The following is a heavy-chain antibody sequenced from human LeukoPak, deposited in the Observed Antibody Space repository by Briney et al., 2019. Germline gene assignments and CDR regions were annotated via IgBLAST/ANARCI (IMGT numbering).Heavy chain of an antibody. CDR1: GFTFDAST. D-gene: IGHD5-12*01. V-gene: IGHV3-43*02. J-gene: IGHJ4*02. Sequence: GGSLRLSCAASGFTFDASTMHWVRQDPGKGLEWVSLISGDGTITNYADSVKGRFTISRDNSKNSLFLQMNGLRTEDTAFYYCARGTYSGYDLSWGQGTLVTVSS. CDR2: ISGDGTIT. CDR3: ARGTYSGYDLS.